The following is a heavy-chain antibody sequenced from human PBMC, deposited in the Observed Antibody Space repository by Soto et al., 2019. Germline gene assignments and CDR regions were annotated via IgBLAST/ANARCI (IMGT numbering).Heavy chain of an antibody. D-gene: IGHD3-3*01. Sequence: PGGSLRLSCSASGFTFSSYAMHWVRRAPGKGLEYVSAISSNGGSTYYADSVKGRFTISRDNSKNTLYLQMSSLRAEDTAVYYCVRGGYYDFWSGPRYYYYGMDVWGQGTTVTVSS. J-gene: IGHJ6*02. CDR3: VRGGYYDFWSGPRYYYYGMDV. CDR1: GFTFSSYA. V-gene: IGHV3-64D*06. CDR2: ISSNGGST.